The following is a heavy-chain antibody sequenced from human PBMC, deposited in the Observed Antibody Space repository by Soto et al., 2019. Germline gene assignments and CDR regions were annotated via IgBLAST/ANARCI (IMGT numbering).Heavy chain of an antibody. J-gene: IGHJ4*02. CDR1: GGTFSSYA. V-gene: IGHV1-69*13. CDR2: IIPIFGTA. CDR3: ASRFDYGDYFGSDY. Sequence: SVKVSCKASGGTFSSYAISWVRQAPGQGLEWMGGIIPIFGTANYAQKFQGRVTITADESTSTAYMELSSLRSEDTAVYYCASRFDYGDYFGSDYRGQGTPVT. D-gene: IGHD4-17*01.